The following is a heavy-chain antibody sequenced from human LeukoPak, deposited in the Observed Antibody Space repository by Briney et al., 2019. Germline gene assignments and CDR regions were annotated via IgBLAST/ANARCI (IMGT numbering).Heavy chain of an antibody. CDR2: IYYSGST. D-gene: IGHD3-10*01. CDR1: GGSISSSSYY. V-gene: IGHV4-39*07. Sequence: SETLSLTCTVSGGSISSSSYYSGWVRQPPGKGLEWIGCIYYSGSTYYNPSLKSRVPISVDTSKNQFSLKLSSLTAADPAVYFCARVPLAYYGSGSYLGIDYWGQGTLVTVSS. J-gene: IGHJ4*02. CDR3: ARVPLAYYGSGSYLGIDY.